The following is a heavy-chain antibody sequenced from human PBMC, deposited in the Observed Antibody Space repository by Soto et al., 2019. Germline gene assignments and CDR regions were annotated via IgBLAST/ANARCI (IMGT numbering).Heavy chain of an antibody. Sequence: GSLRLSCAASGFTFSSYGMHCVRQPPGKGLEWGAVISYDGSNKYYADSVKGRFTISRDNSKNTLYLQMNSLRAEDTAVYYCAKDMGPLYGSGSYSTYYYGMDVWGQGTTVTVSS. J-gene: IGHJ6*02. D-gene: IGHD3-10*01. V-gene: IGHV3-30*18. CDR2: ISYDGSNK. CDR1: GFTFSSYG. CDR3: AKDMGPLYGSGSYSTYYYGMDV.